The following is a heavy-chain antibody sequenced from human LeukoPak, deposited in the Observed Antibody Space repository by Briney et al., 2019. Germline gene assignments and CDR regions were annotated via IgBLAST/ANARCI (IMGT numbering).Heavy chain of an antibody. V-gene: IGHV3-30-3*01. CDR2: ISYDGSNK. Sequence: PGGSLRLSCAASGFTFSSYAMHWVRQAPGKGLEWVAVISYDGSNKYYADSVKGRFTISRDNSKNTLYLQMNSLRAEDTAVYYCARDMGSGYSFDFWGQGTRVTVSS. D-gene: IGHD3-22*01. CDR3: ARDMGSGYSFDF. CDR1: GFTFSSYA. J-gene: IGHJ4*02.